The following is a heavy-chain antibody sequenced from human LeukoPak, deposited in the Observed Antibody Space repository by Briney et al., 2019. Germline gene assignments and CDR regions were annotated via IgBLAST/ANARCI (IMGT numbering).Heavy chain of an antibody. V-gene: IGHV3-21*01. D-gene: IGHD2-2*01. CDR2: ISSSSSYI. Sequence: GGSLRPSCAASGFTFSSYSMNWVRPAPGKGLEWVSSISSSSSYIYYADSVKGRFTISRDNAKNSLYLQMNSLRAEDTAVYYCAREEGVPAATNWGQGTLVTVSS. CDR1: GFTFSSYS. CDR3: AREEGVPAATN. J-gene: IGHJ4*02.